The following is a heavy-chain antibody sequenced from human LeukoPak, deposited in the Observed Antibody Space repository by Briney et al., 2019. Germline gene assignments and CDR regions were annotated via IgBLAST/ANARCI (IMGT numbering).Heavy chain of an antibody. J-gene: IGHJ4*02. CDR1: GYTFTSYG. Sequence: GASVTVSCKASGYTFTSYGISWVRQAPGQGLEWMGWISAYNGNTNYAQKLQGRVTITTDTSTSTAYMELRSLRSDDTAVYYCARYCSSTSCTEGLYYFDYWGQGTLVTVSS. V-gene: IGHV1-18*01. CDR3: ARYCSSTSCTEGLYYFDY. D-gene: IGHD2-2*01. CDR2: ISAYNGNT.